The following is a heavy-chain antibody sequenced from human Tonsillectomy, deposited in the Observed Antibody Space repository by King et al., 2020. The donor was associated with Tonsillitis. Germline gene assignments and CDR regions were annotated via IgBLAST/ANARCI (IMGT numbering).Heavy chain of an antibody. Sequence: QLQESGPGLVKPSQTLSLTCTVSGGSISIVAYYWTWIRQHPGKGLEWIGYVLNSGSTDYNPSLKSRVTISMDTSKNHFSLDLSSVTAADTAVYYCARVLSGGGDYDYWGQGTLVTVSS. V-gene: IGHV4-31*03. D-gene: IGHD2-15*01. CDR3: ARVLSGGGDYDY. J-gene: IGHJ4*02. CDR2: VLNSGST. CDR1: GGSISIVAYY.